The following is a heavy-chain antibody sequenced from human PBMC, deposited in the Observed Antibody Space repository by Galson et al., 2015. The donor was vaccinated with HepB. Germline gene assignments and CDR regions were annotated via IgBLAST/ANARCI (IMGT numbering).Heavy chain of an antibody. CDR1: GFTFSNAW. J-gene: IGHJ4*02. V-gene: IGHV3-23*01. CDR3: AKTRYDFWRDYDY. Sequence: SLRLSCAASGFTFSNAWMSWVRQAPGKGLEWVSTISGSGGTTYLADSVKGRFTISRDNSKNTLYLQMNSLRAEDTAVYYCAKTRYDFWRDYDYWGQGTLVIVSS. CDR2: ISGSGGTT. D-gene: IGHD3-3*01.